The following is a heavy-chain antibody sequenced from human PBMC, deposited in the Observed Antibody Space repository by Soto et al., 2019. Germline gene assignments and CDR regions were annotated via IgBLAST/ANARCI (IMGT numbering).Heavy chain of an antibody. CDR1: GYTFTSYG. CDR2: ISAHNGNT. V-gene: IGHV1-18*03. CDR3: ARGRYEDY. Sequence: QVHLVQSGAEVKKPGASVKVSCKGSGYTFTSYGITWVRQAPGQGLEWMGWISAHNGNTDYAQKLQGRVTVTRDTSPSTAYMELRSLRSDDMAVYYCARGRYEDYWGQGALVSVSS. D-gene: IGHD1-1*01. J-gene: IGHJ4*02.